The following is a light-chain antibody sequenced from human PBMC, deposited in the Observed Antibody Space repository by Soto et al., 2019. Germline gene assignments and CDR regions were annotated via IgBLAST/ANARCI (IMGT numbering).Light chain of an antibody. Sequence: DIQMTQSPSSLSASVGDRVTITCQASQDISNYLNWYQQKTGKAPKFLIYDASNLETGVPSRFSRSGSATDFTFTISSLQPEDIATYYCQQYDNLPLTFGGGTKVEIK. CDR3: QQYDNLPLT. CDR1: QDISNY. J-gene: IGKJ4*01. V-gene: IGKV1-33*01. CDR2: DAS.